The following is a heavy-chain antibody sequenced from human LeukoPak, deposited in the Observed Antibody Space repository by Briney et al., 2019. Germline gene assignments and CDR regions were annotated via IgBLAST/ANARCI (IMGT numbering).Heavy chain of an antibody. Sequence: ASVKVSCKVSGNSLNEVSIHWVRQAPGEGLEWMGGFHPEDGEIMYAQKFQGRVTMTEDTSTDTAYMEMRRLRSEDTAVYFCAPPHFYYYYRGLDVWGQGTTVTVSS. J-gene: IGHJ6*02. CDR2: FHPEDGEI. V-gene: IGHV1-24*01. CDR3: APPHFYYYYRGLDV. CDR1: GNSLNEVS.